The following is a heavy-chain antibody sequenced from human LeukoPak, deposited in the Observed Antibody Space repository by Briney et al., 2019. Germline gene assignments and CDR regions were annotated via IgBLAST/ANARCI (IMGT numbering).Heavy chain of an antibody. CDR2: ISYDGSNK. V-gene: IGHV3-30*18. J-gene: IGHJ4*02. D-gene: IGHD6-13*01. Sequence: GGSLRLSCAASGFTFSNYGMHWVRQAPGMGLEWVAVISYDGSNKYYTDSVKGRFTSSRDNSKNTLYLQMSSLRGEDTAVYYCAKIFHTSSWYGKGYYFDYWGQGTQVTVSS. CDR3: AKIFHTSSWYGKGYYFDY. CDR1: GFTFSNYG.